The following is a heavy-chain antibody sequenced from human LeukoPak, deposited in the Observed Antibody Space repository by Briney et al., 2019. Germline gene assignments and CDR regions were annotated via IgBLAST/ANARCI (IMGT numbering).Heavy chain of an antibody. J-gene: IGHJ4*02. Sequence: WASVKVSCKASGYTFTNYALQWMRQAPGQRLEWMGWINAGNGNTKYSQKFQGRVTITRDTSASIAYMKLSSLRSEDTAVYYCARDRGVTMVRGVIDSFDYWGQGTLVTVSS. CDR3: ARDRGVTMVRGVIDSFDY. CDR1: GYTFTNYA. D-gene: IGHD3-10*01. V-gene: IGHV1-3*01. CDR2: INAGNGNT.